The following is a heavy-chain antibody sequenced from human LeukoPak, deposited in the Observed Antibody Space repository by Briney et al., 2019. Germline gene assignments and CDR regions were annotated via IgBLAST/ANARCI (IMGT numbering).Heavy chain of an antibody. D-gene: IGHD5-18*01. V-gene: IGHV3-7*01. CDR1: GFTFNSYW. J-gene: IGHJ4*02. Sequence: GGSLRLSCAASGFTFNSYWMSWVRQAPGKGLEWVANIKQDVNEKYYVDSVKGRFTISRDNAKNSLYLQMNSLRAEDTAVYYCAKDGSRYSYDPFDYWGQGTLVTVSS. CDR2: IKQDVNEK. CDR3: AKDGSRYSYDPFDY.